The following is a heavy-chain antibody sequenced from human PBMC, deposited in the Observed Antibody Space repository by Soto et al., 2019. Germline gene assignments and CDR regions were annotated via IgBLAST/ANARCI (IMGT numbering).Heavy chain of an antibody. V-gene: IGHV3-30*18. CDR3: AKGYYGSGSYPRPNAFDI. Sequence: GGSLRLSCAASGFTFSSYGMHWVRQAPGKGLEWVAVISYDGSNKYYADSVKGRFTISRDNSKNTLYLQMNSLRAEDTAVYYCAKGYYGSGSYPRPNAFDIWGQGTMVTVSS. D-gene: IGHD3-10*01. CDR2: ISYDGSNK. CDR1: GFTFSSYG. J-gene: IGHJ3*02.